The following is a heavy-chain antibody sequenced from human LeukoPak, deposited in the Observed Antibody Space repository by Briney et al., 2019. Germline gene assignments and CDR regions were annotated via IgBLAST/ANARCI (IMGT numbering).Heavy chain of an antibody. CDR3: APLIAAADMEGY. J-gene: IGHJ4*02. CDR1: GGSFSGYY. CDR2: INHSGST. D-gene: IGHD6-13*01. Sequence: SETLSLTCAVYGGSFSGYYWSWIRQPPGKGLEWIGEINHSGSTNYNPSLKSRVTISVDTSKNQFSLKLSSVTAADTAGYYCAPLIAAADMEGYWGQGTLVTVSS. V-gene: IGHV4-34*01.